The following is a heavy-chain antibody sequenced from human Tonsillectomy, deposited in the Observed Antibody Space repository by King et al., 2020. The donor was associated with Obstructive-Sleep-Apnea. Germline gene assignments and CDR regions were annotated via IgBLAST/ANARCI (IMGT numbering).Heavy chain of an antibody. V-gene: IGHV4-39*07. Sequence: LQLQESGPGLVKPSETLSLTCTVSGGSISSSSYYWGWIRQPPGKGLEWLGSIYHSGSTYYNPSLKSRVTTSVDTSKNQFSLKLSSVTAADTAVYYCAARIAIGAFDIWGQGTMVTVSS. CDR3: AARIAIGAFDI. J-gene: IGHJ3*02. D-gene: IGHD6-13*01. CDR1: GGSISSSSYY. CDR2: IYHSGST.